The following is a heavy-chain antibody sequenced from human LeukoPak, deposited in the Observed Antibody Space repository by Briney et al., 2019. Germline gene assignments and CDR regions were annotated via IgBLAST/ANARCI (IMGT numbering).Heavy chain of an antibody. D-gene: IGHD3-22*01. V-gene: IGHV3-30*04. CDR3: AKDEGVYYYDSSGYYDYMDV. CDR1: GFPFSTYA. CDR2: ISDDGRHN. J-gene: IGHJ6*03. Sequence: GGSLRLSCAASGFPFSTYAMNWVRQAPGKGLEWVAVISDDGRHNYYADSVKGRFTISRDNSKSTLYLQMNSLRAEDTAVYYCAKDEGVYYYDSSGYYDYMDVWGKGTTVTVSS.